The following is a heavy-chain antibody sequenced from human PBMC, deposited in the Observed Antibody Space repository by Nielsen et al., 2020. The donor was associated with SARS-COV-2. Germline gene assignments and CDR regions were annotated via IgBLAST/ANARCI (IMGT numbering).Heavy chain of an antibody. V-gene: IGHV4-61*01. CDR3: ARALRGFYFDY. J-gene: IGHJ4*02. CDR2: IYYSGST. D-gene: IGHD3-10*01. CDR1: GGSVSSGSYY. Sequence: SETLSLTCTVSGGSVSSGSYYWSWIRQPPGKGLEWIGYIYYSGSTNYNPSLKSRVTISVDTSKNQFSLKLSSVTAADTAVYYCARALRGFYFDYWGQGTLVTVSS.